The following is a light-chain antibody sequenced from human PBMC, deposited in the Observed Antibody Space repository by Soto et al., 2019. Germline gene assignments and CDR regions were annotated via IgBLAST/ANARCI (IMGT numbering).Light chain of an antibody. V-gene: IGLV2-8*01. CDR3: SSFAGSGTV. CDR2: AIN. CDR1: SSDVGGYNY. Sequence: QSALTQPPSASGSPGQSVTISCTGTSSDVGGYNYVSWYQQHPGKAPKLMIYAINKRPSGVPDRFSGSKSGSTASLTVSGLQAEDEADYYCSSFAGSGTVFGTGTKLTVL. J-gene: IGLJ6*01.